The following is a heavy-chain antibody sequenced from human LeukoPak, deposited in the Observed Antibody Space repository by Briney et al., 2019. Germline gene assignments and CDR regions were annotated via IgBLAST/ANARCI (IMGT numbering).Heavy chain of an antibody. CDR1: GYSISSGYY. Sequence: SETLSLTCTVSGYSISSGYYWGWIRQPPGKGLEWIGSIYHSGSTYYNPSLKSRVTISVDTYKNQFSLKLSSVTAADTAVYYCASGPVTTSYWGQGTLVTVSS. D-gene: IGHD4-17*01. CDR2: IYHSGST. J-gene: IGHJ4*02. V-gene: IGHV4-38-2*02. CDR3: ASGPVTTSY.